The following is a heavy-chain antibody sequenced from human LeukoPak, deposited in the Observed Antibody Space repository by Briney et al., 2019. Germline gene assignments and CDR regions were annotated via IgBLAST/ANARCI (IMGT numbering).Heavy chain of an antibody. CDR1: GFTFSSYS. CDR2: LSYDGSNE. CDR3: ARDAPSPGAAHSSSHYFDY. Sequence: GGSLRLSCAASGFTFSSYSMHWVRQAPGKGLEWVAVLSYDGSNEYYTDSVKGRFTISRDNSKNTLLLQMNSLRIEDTAEYYCARDAPSPGAAHSSSHYFDYWGQGTLVTVSS. V-gene: IGHV3-30-3*01. D-gene: IGHD6-13*01. J-gene: IGHJ4*02.